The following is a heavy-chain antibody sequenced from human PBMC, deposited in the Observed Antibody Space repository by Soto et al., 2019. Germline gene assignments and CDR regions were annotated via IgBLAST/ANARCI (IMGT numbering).Heavy chain of an antibody. D-gene: IGHD2-15*01. Sequence: QVQLVQSGAEVKKPGSSVKVSCKASGGTFSSYAIAWVRQAPGQGLEWMGGIIPIFGTANYAQKFQGRVTITEDESTATAYMELSSLRSEDTAVYYCAARRYCSGGSCPDYFDYWGQGTLVTVSS. CDR2: IIPIFGTA. CDR1: GGTFSSYA. CDR3: AARRYCSGGSCPDYFDY. V-gene: IGHV1-69*01. J-gene: IGHJ4*02.